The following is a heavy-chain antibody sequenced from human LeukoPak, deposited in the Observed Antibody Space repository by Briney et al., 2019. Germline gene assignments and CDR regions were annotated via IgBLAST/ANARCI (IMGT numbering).Heavy chain of an antibody. J-gene: IGHJ5*02. Sequence: KPGGSLGVSCAASGFTFSSYSMNWVRQAPGKGLEWVSSISSSSSYIYYADSVKSRFTISRDNAKNSLYLQMNSLRAEDRAVYYCARAYYDYGDYAATPEFDPWGQGTLVTVSS. CDR3: ARAYYDYGDYAATPEFDP. D-gene: IGHD4-17*01. V-gene: IGHV3-21*01. CDR2: ISSSSSYI. CDR1: GFTFSSYS.